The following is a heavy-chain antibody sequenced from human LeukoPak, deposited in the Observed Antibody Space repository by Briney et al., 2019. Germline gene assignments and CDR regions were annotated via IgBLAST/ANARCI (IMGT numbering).Heavy chain of an antibody. CDR1: GYSFNDKY. CDR3: ARAGGRSWFDP. CDR2: INPNSGGT. J-gene: IGHJ5*02. V-gene: IGHV1-2*02. Sequence: ASVRVSCKASGYSFNDKYLHWVRQAPGQGLEWMGSINPNSGGTNYAQKFQGRVTMTTDTSMSTAYMELSRLTSDDTAVYYCARAGGRSWFDPWGQGTLVTVSS.